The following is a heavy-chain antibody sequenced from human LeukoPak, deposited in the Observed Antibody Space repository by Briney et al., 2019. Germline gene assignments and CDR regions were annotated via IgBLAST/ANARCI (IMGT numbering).Heavy chain of an antibody. Sequence: GGSLRLSCAASGFTLSSYWMSWVRQAPGKGLEWVANIKQDGSEKYYVDSVKGRFTISRDNAKNSLYLQMNSLRAEDTAVYYCARAEMGDSSGYYYYFDYWGQGTLVTVSS. CDR1: GFTLSSYW. V-gene: IGHV3-7*01. CDR2: IKQDGSEK. J-gene: IGHJ4*02. D-gene: IGHD3-22*01. CDR3: ARAEMGDSSGYYYYFDY.